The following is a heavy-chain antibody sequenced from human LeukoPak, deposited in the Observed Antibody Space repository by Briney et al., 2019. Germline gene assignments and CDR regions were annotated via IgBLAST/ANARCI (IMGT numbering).Heavy chain of an antibody. J-gene: IGHJ4*02. CDR1: GFTFSSYS. Sequence: GGSLRLSCAASGFTFSSYSMNWVRQAPGKGLEWVSSISSSSSYIYYADSVKGRFTISRDNAKNSLYLRMNSLRAEDTAVYYCAREEDIVVVTAIHNLDYWGQGTLVTVSS. D-gene: IGHD2-21*02. V-gene: IGHV3-21*01. CDR3: AREEDIVVVTAIHNLDY. CDR2: ISSSSSYI.